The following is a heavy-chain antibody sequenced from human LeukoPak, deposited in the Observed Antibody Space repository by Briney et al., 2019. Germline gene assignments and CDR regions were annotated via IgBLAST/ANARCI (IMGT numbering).Heavy chain of an antibody. Sequence: SETLSLTRTVSGDSISSYYWSWIRHPPGKGLEWIGYIYYSGSPNYNPSLKSRVTISVDTSKNQFSLKLSSVTAADTAVYYCARHFDGNNLSFFDCWGQGTLVTVSS. V-gene: IGHV4-59*08. D-gene: IGHD5-24*01. J-gene: IGHJ4*02. CDR1: GDSISSYY. CDR2: IYYSGSP. CDR3: ARHFDGNNLSFFDC.